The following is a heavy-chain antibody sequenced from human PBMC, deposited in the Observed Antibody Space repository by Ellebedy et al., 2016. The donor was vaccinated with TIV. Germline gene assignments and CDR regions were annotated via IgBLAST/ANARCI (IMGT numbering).Heavy chain of an antibody. CDR3: ARGMYQLLPDDS. CDR1: GYTFTSYD. J-gene: IGHJ4*02. Sequence: ASVKVSCXASGYTFTSYDINWVRQATGQGLEWMGWMNPNSGNTGYAQKFQGRVTMTRDTSISTAYMELSSLTSEDTAVYYCARGMYQLLPDDSWGQGTLVTVSS. V-gene: IGHV1-8*01. CDR2: MNPNSGNT. D-gene: IGHD2-2*01.